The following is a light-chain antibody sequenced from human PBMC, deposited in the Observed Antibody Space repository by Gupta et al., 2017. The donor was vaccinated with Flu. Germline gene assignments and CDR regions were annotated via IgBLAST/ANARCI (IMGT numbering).Light chain of an antibody. CDR3: QQRSNWPPDYT. CDR1: QSISTN. Sequence: EVVLTQSPATLSLSPGERATLSCRASQSISTNLAWYQQKPGQAPRLLIYAASNRATGTPARFSGSGSGTDFTITISSLEPEDFAGYYCQQRSNWPPDYTFGQGTKLDIK. CDR2: AAS. J-gene: IGKJ2*01. V-gene: IGKV3-11*01.